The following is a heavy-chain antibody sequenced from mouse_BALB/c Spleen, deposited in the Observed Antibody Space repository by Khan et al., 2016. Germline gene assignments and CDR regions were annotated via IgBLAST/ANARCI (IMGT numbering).Heavy chain of an antibody. D-gene: IGHD1-1*01. J-gene: IGHJ2*01. Sequence: EVELVESGGGLMKPGESLKISCAASGCIFSSYAMSWVRQTPEKRLEWVASISSGGYTYYPDSMRGRFTISRDNAGNILYLQVSSLRSEDTAMYYCARDNYGNPFDYWGQGTTLTVSS. CDR2: ISSGGYT. V-gene: IGHV5-6-5*01. CDR3: ARDNYGNPFDY. CDR1: GCIFSSYA.